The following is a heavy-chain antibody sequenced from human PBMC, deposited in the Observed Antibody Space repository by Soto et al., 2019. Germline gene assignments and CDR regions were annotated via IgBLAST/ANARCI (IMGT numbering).Heavy chain of an antibody. Sequence: SETLSLTCAVYGGSFSGYYWSWIRQPPGKGLEWIGEINHSGSTNYNPSLKSRVTISVDTSKNQFSLKLSSVTAADTAVYYCARGSQQLNNWFDPWGQGTLVTVSS. V-gene: IGHV4-34*01. J-gene: IGHJ5*02. CDR2: INHSGST. D-gene: IGHD6-13*01. CDR3: ARGSQQLNNWFDP. CDR1: GGSFSGYY.